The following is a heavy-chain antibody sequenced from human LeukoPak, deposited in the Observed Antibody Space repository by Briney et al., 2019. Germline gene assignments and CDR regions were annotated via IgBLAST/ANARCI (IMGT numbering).Heavy chain of an antibody. CDR3: ASFGISWRSSY. CDR2: ISDDGSYT. J-gene: IGHJ4*02. V-gene: IGHV3-74*01. D-gene: IGHD2-21*01. CDR1: SSYY. Sequence: SSYYWGWVRQAPGKGLVWVSRISDDGSYTSNMDSVKGRFTISRDNVNNMLYLHMNSLRAEDTAVYYCASFGISWRSSYWGQGTLVTVSS.